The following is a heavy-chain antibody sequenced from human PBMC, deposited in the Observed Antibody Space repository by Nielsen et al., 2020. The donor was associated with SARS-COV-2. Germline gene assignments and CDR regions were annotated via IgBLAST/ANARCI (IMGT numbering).Heavy chain of an antibody. CDR3: AKAILKGSSLDY. D-gene: IGHD1-26*01. Sequence: SLKISCAASGFTFSSYGMHWVRQAPGKGLEWVAVISYDGSNKYYADSVKGRFTISRDNSKNTLYLQMNSLRAEDTAVYYCAKAILKGSSLDYWGQGTLVTVSS. CDR1: GFTFSSYG. V-gene: IGHV3-30*18. J-gene: IGHJ4*02. CDR2: ISYDGSNK.